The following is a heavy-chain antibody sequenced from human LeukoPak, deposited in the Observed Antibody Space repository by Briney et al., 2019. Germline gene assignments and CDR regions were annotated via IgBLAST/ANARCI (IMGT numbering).Heavy chain of an antibody. D-gene: IGHD6-19*01. V-gene: IGHV3-30*18. CDR2: ISYDGSNK. CDR3: AKGARSTKGFGGDIAVAVRAAQTFDY. CDR1: GFTFSSYG. Sequence: PGGSLRLSCAASGFTFSSYGMHWVRQAPGKGLEWVAVISYDGSNKYYADSVKGRFTISRDNSKNTLYLQMNSLRAEDTAVYYCAKGARSTKGFGGDIAVAVRAAQTFDYWGQGTLVTVSS. J-gene: IGHJ4*02.